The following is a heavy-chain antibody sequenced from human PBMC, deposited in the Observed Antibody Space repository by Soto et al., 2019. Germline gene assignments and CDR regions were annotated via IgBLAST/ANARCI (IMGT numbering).Heavy chain of an antibody. V-gene: IGHV4-30-2*01. CDR1: GGSISSGGYS. J-gene: IGHJ4*02. D-gene: IGHD2-21*01. CDR3: ARAPPLLW. CDR2: IYHSGST. Sequence: QLQLQESGSGLVKPSQTLSLTCAVSGGSISSGGYSWSWIRQPPGKGLECIGYIYHSGSTYYNPSLXXXVXXSVDRSKNQFSLKPSSVTAADTAVYYCARAPPLLWWSQGTLVTVSS.